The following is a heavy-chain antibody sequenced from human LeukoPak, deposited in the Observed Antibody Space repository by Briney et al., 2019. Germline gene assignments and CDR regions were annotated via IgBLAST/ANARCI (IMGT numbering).Heavy chain of an antibody. CDR3: ARHNLSYCSGGNCYSEVHPLDY. Sequence: PSETLSLTCAVYGGSFSGYYWSWIRQPPGKGLEWIGEINHSGSTNYNPSLKSRVTISVGTSKNQFSLKLSSVTAADTAVYYCARHNLSYCSGGNCYSEVHPLDYWGQGTLVTVSS. V-gene: IGHV4-34*01. D-gene: IGHD2-15*01. CDR2: INHSGST. J-gene: IGHJ4*02. CDR1: GGSFSGYY.